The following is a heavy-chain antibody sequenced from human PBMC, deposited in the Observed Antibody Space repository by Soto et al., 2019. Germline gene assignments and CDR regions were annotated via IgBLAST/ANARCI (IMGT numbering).Heavy chain of an antibody. V-gene: IGHV3-13*01. CDR2: IGTAGDT. CDR1: GFTFSSYD. D-gene: IGHD3-10*01. J-gene: IGHJ4*02. Sequence: GGSLRLSCAASGFTFSSYDMHWVRQATGKGLEWVSAIGTAGDTYYPGSVKGRFTISREKTKNSLYLQMNSLRAGDTAVYYCARGYYGSGSYPRGGNFDYWGQGTLVTVSS. CDR3: ARGYYGSGSYPRGGNFDY.